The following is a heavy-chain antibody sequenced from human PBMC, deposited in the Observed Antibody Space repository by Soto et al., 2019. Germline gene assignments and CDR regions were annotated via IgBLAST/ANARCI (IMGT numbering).Heavy chain of an antibody. CDR1: GFTFSSYA. CDR3: ALYCSGGSCYSADFDY. Sequence: QPGGSLRLSCAASGFTFSSYAMHWVRQAPGKGLEWVAVISYDGSNKYYAGSVKGRFTTSRDNSKDTLYLQMNSLRAEDTAVYYCALYCSGGSCYSADFDYWGQGTLVTVSS. D-gene: IGHD2-15*01. V-gene: IGHV3-30-3*01. CDR2: ISYDGSNK. J-gene: IGHJ4*02.